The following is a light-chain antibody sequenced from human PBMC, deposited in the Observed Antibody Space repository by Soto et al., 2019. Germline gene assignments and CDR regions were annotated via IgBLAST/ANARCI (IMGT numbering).Light chain of an antibody. CDR3: MQGTHWPYT. CDR1: RSLIYTDGNTY. V-gene: IGKV2-30*01. CDR2: KVS. J-gene: IGKJ2*01. Sequence: DVVMTQSPLSLPVTLGQPASISCRASRSLIYTDGNTYLNWFHQRPGQSPRRLFSKVSNRDSGVPDRFSGSGSGTDFTLKISRVEAEDFGLYYCMQGTHWPYTFGHGTKLEIK.